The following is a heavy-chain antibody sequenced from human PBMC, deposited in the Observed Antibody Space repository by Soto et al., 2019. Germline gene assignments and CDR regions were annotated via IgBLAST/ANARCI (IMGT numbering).Heavy chain of an antibody. CDR3: ARDLGVVVPAATFDY. CDR1: GFTFSSYV. Sequence: GGSLRLSCAASGFTFSSYVMHWVRQAPGKGLEWVAVIWYDGSNKYYADSVKGRCTISRDNSKNTLYLQMNSLRAEDTAVYYCARDLGVVVPAATFDYWGQGTLVTVSS. D-gene: IGHD2-2*01. J-gene: IGHJ4*02. CDR2: IWYDGSNK. V-gene: IGHV3-33*01.